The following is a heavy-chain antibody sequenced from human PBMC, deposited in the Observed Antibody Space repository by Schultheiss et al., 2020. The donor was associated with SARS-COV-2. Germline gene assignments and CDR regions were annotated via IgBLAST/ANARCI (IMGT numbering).Heavy chain of an antibody. CDR2: ISSSGSTI. D-gene: IGHD4-11*01. CDR3: AKATGYYYYGMDV. V-gene: IGHV3-48*01. J-gene: IGHJ6*02. Sequence: GGSLRLSCAASGFTFSSYSINWVRQAPGKGLEWVSYISSSGSTIYYADSVKGRFTISRDNSKNTLYLQMNSLRAEDTAVYYCAKATGYYYYGMDVWGQGTTVTVSS. CDR1: GFTFSSYS.